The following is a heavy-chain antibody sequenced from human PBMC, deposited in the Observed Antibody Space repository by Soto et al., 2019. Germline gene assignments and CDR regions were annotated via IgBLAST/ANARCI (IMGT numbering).Heavy chain of an antibody. CDR1: GGTFRSYT. CDR2: IIPILGIA. D-gene: IGHD1-1*01. J-gene: IGHJ3*02. V-gene: IGHV1-69*02. Sequence: SVKVSCKASGGTFRSYTISWVRQAPGQGLEWMGRIIPILGIANYAQKFQGRVTITADKSTSTAYMELSSLRSEDTAVYYCARAGINSPDAFDIWGQGTMVTVSS. CDR3: ARAGINSPDAFDI.